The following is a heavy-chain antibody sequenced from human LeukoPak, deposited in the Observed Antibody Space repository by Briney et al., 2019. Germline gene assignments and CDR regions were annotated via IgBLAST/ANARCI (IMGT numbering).Heavy chain of an antibody. CDR1: GGSFSGYY. CDR3: ARSYSSSWADYCYYYMDV. J-gene: IGHJ6*03. D-gene: IGHD6-13*01. CDR2: INHSGST. Sequence: SETLSLTCAVYGGSFSGYYWSWIRQPPGKGLEWIGEINHSGSTNYNPSLKSRVTISVDTSKNQFSLKLSSVTAADTAVYYCARSYSSSWADYCYYYMDVWGKGTTVTVSS. V-gene: IGHV4-34*01.